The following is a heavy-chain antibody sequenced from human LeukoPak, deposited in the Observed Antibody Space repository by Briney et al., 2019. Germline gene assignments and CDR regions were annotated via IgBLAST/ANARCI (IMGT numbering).Heavy chain of an antibody. D-gene: IGHD1-7*01. CDR3: ARYREGVTGSTRHFDY. CDR2: ISTSSSYI. J-gene: IGHJ4*02. Sequence: GGSLRLSCAVSGFTLSRYSINWVRQAPGKGLEWVAAISTSSSYIYYADSVKGRFTVSRDNARNSLYLQMKSLRAEDTAVYYCARYREGVTGSTRHFDYWGQGTLVTVSS. CDR1: GFTLSRYS. V-gene: IGHV3-21*01.